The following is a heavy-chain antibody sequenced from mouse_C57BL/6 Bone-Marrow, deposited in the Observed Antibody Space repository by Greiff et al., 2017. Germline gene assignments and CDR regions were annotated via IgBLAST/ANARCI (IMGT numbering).Heavy chain of an antibody. V-gene: IGHV7-3*01. J-gene: IGHJ2*01. CDR2: IRNKANGYTT. D-gene: IGHD2-1*01. CDR3: ARYYYGGFFDY. CDR1: GFTFTDYY. Sequence: EVMLVESGGGLVQPGGSLSLSCAASGFTFTDYYMSWVRQPPGKALEWLGFIRNKANGYTTEYSASVKGRFTISRDNSQSILYLQMNALRAEDSATYYCARYYYGGFFDYWGQGTTLTVSS.